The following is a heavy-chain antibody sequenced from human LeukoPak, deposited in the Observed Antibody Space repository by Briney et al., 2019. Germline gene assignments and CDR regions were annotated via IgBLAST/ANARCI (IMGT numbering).Heavy chain of an antibody. CDR3: ARDLSAGTYYDILTGYSSQYYFDY. J-gene: IGHJ4*02. V-gene: IGHV1-2*02. D-gene: IGHD3-9*01. Sequence: GASVKVSCKASGYTFTSYGINWVRQAPGQGLEWMGWINPNSGGTNYAQKFQGRVTMTRDTSISTAYMELSRLRSDDTAVYYCARDLSAGTYYDILTGYSSQYYFDYWGQGTLVTVSS. CDR1: GYTFTSYG. CDR2: INPNSGGT.